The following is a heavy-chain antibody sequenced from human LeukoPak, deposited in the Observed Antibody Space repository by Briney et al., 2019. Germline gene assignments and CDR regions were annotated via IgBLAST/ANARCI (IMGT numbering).Heavy chain of an antibody. D-gene: IGHD2-15*01. J-gene: IGHJ6*02. CDR2: IGTAGDT. CDR3: AREDRSLNGMDV. Sequence: GRSLRLSCAASGFTFSSYDMHWVRQATGKGLEWVSAIGTAGDTYYPGSVKGRFTISRENAKNSLYLQMNSLRAGDTAVYYCAREDRSLNGMDVWGQGTTVTVSS. CDR1: GFTFSSYD. V-gene: IGHV3-13*01.